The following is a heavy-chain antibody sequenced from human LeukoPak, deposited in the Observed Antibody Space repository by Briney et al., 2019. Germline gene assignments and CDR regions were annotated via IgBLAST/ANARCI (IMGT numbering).Heavy chain of an antibody. D-gene: IGHD3-9*01. Sequence: SPKVSCKASGGTFSSYGISWVRQAPGQGLEWMRGIIPIFATANYAQKFQGRVTITTDESTSTAYMELRSLTSEDTAVYYCAREGPYYDVSTGYSNPYYYYYMDIWGEGTTVTVSS. CDR3: AREGPYYDVSTGYSNPYYYYYMDI. CDR2: IIPIFATA. V-gene: IGHV1-69*05. J-gene: IGHJ6*03. CDR1: GGTFSSYG.